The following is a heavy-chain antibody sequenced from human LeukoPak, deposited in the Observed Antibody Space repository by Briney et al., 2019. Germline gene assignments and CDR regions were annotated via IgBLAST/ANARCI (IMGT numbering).Heavy chain of an antibody. Sequence: GGSLRLSCAASGFTFSSYAMSWVRQAPGKGLEWVSAISGSGGSTYYADSVKGRFTISRDNSKNTLYLQMNSLRAEDTAVYYCAKDPPRYCSSTSCFFDYWGQGTLVTVSS. J-gene: IGHJ4*02. V-gene: IGHV3-23*01. CDR2: ISGSGGST. CDR1: GFTFSSYA. CDR3: AKDPPRYCSSTSCFFDY. D-gene: IGHD2-2*01.